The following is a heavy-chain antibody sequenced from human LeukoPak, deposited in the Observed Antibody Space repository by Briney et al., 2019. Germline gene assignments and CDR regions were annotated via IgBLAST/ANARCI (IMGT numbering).Heavy chain of an antibody. D-gene: IGHD5-24*01. V-gene: IGHV5-51*01. CDR1: GGTFSSYA. Sequence: GASVKVSCKASGGTFSSYAISWVRQAPGQGLEWMGIIYPGDSDTRYSPSFQGQVTISADKSFSTAYLQWSSLKASDTAMYYCARLYSGYNYHDYWGQGTLVTVSS. J-gene: IGHJ4*02. CDR2: IYPGDSDT. CDR3: ARLYSGYNYHDY.